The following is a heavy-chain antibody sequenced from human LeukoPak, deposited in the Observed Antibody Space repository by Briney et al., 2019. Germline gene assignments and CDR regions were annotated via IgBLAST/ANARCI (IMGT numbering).Heavy chain of an antibody. D-gene: IGHD6-13*01. V-gene: IGHV1-46*01. J-gene: IGHJ5*02. Sequence: ASVKVSCKASGYTFTSYYMHWVRQAPGQGLEWMGIINPSGGSTSYAQKFQGRVTMTRDMSTSTVYMELSSLRSEDTAVYYCARSQLVRGENNWFAPWGQGTLVTVSS. CDR1: GYTFTSYY. CDR2: INPSGGST. CDR3: ARSQLVRGENNWFAP.